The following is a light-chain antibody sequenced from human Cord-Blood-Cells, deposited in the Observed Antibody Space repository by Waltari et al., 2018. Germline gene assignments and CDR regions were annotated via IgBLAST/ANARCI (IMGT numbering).Light chain of an antibody. V-gene: IGLV2-14*01. CDR1: SSDVGGYNY. Sequence: QSALTQTASVSGSPGQSITISCTGTSSDVGGYNYVSWYQQHPGKAPKLMIYDVSNRPSGVSNRCSGSKSGNTASLTISGLQAEDEADYYCSSYTSSSTLVFGTGTKVTVL. CDR2: DVS. J-gene: IGLJ1*01. CDR3: SSYTSSSTLV.